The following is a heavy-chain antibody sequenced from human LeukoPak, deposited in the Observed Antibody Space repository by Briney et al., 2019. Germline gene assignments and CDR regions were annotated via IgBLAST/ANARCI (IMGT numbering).Heavy chain of an antibody. Sequence: GGSLRLSCAASGFTFSSYEMNWVRQAPGKGLEWVPYISSSGSTIYYADSVKGRFTISRDNAKNSLYLQMNSLRAEDTAVYYCARDGVLLWFGAFDYWGQGTLVTVSS. V-gene: IGHV3-48*03. CDR2: ISSSGSTI. D-gene: IGHD3-10*01. CDR3: ARDGVLLWFGAFDY. CDR1: GFTFSSYE. J-gene: IGHJ4*02.